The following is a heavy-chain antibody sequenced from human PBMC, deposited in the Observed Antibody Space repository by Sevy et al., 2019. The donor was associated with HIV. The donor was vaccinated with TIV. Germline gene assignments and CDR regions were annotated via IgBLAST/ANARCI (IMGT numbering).Heavy chain of an antibody. Sequence: GGPLRLSCIASGFTFSNYGVHWVRQAPGKGLEWVAVISYDGGNKYYADSVKGRFTISRDNSKNTLYLQMDSLRPEDTAVYYCAKDREWGGTNFDYWGQGTLVTVSS. J-gene: IGHJ4*02. V-gene: IGHV3-30*18. CDR2: ISYDGGNK. CDR3: AKDREWGGTNFDY. CDR1: GFTFSNYG. D-gene: IGHD3-3*01.